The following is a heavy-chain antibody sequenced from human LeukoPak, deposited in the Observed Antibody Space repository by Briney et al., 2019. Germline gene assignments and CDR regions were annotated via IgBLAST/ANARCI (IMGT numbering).Heavy chain of an antibody. V-gene: IGHV3-23*01. Sequence: PGGSLRLTCAASGFTFSSYAMSWVRQAPGKGLEWVSAISGSGGSTYYADSVKGRFTISRDNSKNTLYLQMNSLRAEDTAVYYCVTYYYGSGSYQPRYYYYGMDVWGQGTTVTVSS. D-gene: IGHD3-10*01. CDR1: GFTFSSYA. CDR2: ISGSGGST. J-gene: IGHJ6*02. CDR3: VTYYYGSGSYQPRYYYYGMDV.